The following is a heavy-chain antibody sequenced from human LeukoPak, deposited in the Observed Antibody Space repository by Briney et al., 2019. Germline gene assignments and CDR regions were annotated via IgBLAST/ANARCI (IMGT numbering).Heavy chain of an antibody. CDR2: IIPIFGTA. CDR3: AMDPVIVGAKLSYYHYYMDV. J-gene: IGHJ6*03. V-gene: IGHV1-69*13. CDR1: GGTFSSYA. Sequence: ASVKLSCKASGGTFSSYAISWVRQAPGQGLEWMGGIIPIFGTANYAQKFQGRFTITADESTSTVYMQLSSLRSEDTAVYYCAMDPVIVGAKLSYYHYYMDVWGKGSTVTVSS. D-gene: IGHD1-26*01.